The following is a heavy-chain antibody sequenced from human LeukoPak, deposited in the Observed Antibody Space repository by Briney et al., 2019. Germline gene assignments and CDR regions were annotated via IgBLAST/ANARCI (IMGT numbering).Heavy chain of an antibody. Sequence: SETLSLTCAVSTYSVTSDYHWAWIRQSPETGLEWIGTIYHTGSSYYNPSLESRVTMSVHTFDNEFSLKLTSVTAADTAVYYCARHWGRREAFDIWGQGTVVTVSS. CDR2: IYHTGSS. CDR1: TYSVTSDYH. J-gene: IGHJ3*02. D-gene: IGHD3-16*01. CDR3: ARHWGRREAFDI. V-gene: IGHV4-38-2*01.